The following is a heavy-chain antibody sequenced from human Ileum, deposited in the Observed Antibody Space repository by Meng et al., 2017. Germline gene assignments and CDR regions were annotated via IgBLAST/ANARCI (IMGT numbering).Heavy chain of an antibody. CDR1: GFTFTDAW. CDR2: IKSKPYGEKT. CDR3: TYGVSFGGWYTDVDY. Sequence: GESLKISCAGSGFTFTDAWMSWFRQAPGKGLEWVGRIKSKPYGEKTEYAAPVKGRFTISRDDSKNMFYLQMNSLKIEDTAVYYCTYGVSFGGWYTDVDYWGRGTQVTVSS. J-gene: IGHJ4*01. V-gene: IGHV3-15*05. D-gene: IGHD6-19*01.